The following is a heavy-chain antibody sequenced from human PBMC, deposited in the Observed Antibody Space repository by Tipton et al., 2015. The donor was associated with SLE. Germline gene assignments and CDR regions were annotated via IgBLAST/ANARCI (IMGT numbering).Heavy chain of an antibody. Sequence: TLSLTCAVYGGSFSDYSWSWIRQPPGKGLEWIGQINHSGSTNYNPSLKSRVTISVDTSKNQFSLKLSSVTAADTAVYYCARGNVDIVYYFDYWGQGTLVTVSS. CDR1: GGSFSDYS. CDR3: ARGNVDIVYYFDY. D-gene: IGHD5/OR15-5a*01. V-gene: IGHV4-34*01. CDR2: INHSGST. J-gene: IGHJ4*02.